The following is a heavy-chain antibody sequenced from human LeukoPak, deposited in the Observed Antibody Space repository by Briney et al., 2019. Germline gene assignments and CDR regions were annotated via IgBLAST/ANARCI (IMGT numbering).Heavy chain of an antibody. V-gene: IGHV3-23*01. CDR3: ARVRWYGVPGDY. Sequence: GGSLRLSCAVSGFTFSSYAMGWVRQAPGKGLEWVAGITYNGDDRNYADSVKGRFTISRDNSKNTLYLQMNSLRAEDTAVYYCARVRWYGVPGDYWGQGTLVTVSS. CDR1: GFTFSSYA. D-gene: IGHD6-13*01. CDR2: ITYNGDDR. J-gene: IGHJ4*02.